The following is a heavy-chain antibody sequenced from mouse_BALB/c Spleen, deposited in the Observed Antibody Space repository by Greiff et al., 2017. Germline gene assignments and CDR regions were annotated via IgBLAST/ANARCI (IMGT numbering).Heavy chain of an antibody. V-gene: IGHV5-6*02. J-gene: IGHJ4*01. Sequence: EVKLVESGGDLVKPGGSLKLSCAASGFTFSSYGMSWVRQTPDKRLEWVATISSGGSYTYYPDSVKGRFTISRDNAKNTLYLQMSSLKSEDTAMYYCASNLLYAMDYWGQGTSVTVSS. CDR1: GFTFSSYG. CDR3: ASNLLYAMDY. CDR2: ISSGGSYT.